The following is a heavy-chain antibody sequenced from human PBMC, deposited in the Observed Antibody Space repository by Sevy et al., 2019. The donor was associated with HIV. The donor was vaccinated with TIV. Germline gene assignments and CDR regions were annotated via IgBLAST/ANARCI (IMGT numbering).Heavy chain of an antibody. D-gene: IGHD3-22*01. Sequence: ASVKVSCKASGYTFTSYGISWVRQAPGQGLEWMGWISAYNGNTNYAQKLQGRVTMTTDTSTSTAYMELRSLRSDDTAVYYCARDSPGITMIVVERPAFDIWGQGTMVTVSS. J-gene: IGHJ3*02. V-gene: IGHV1-18*01. CDR3: ARDSPGITMIVVERPAFDI. CDR2: ISAYNGNT. CDR1: GYTFTSYG.